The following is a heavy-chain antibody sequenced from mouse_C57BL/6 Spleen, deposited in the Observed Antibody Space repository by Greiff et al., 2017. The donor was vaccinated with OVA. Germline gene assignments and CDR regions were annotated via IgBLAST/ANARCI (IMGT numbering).Heavy chain of an antibody. CDR2: IDPETGGT. Sequence: VQLQQSGAELVRPGASVTLSCKASGYTFTDYEMHWVKQTPVHGLEWIGAIDPETGGTAYNQKFKGKAILTADKSSSTAYMELRSLTSEDSAVYYCTRHYLYYFDYWGQGTTLTVSS. V-gene: IGHV1-15*01. D-gene: IGHD1-1*02. J-gene: IGHJ2*01. CDR3: TRHYLYYFDY. CDR1: GYTFTDYE.